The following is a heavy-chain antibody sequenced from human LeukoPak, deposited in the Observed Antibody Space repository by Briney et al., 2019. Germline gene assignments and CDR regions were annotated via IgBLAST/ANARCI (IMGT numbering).Heavy chain of an antibody. Sequence: RTGGSLRLSCAASGFTFSSYEMNWVRQAPGKGLEWVSYISSSGSTIYYADSVKGRFTISRDNSKNTLYLQMNSLRDEDTAVYYCAKGVTPVISLQFFDYWGQGTLITVSS. D-gene: IGHD4-17*01. CDR1: GFTFSSYE. CDR2: ISSSGSTI. J-gene: IGHJ4*02. V-gene: IGHV3-48*03. CDR3: AKGVTPVISLQFFDY.